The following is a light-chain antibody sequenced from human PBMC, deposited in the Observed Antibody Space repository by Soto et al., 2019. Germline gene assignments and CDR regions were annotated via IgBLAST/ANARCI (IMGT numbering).Light chain of an antibody. V-gene: IGLV1-44*01. Sequence: QSVLTQPPSASGTPGQMVTISCSGSGSSIGTNTVNWYRQLPGTAPKLLIYGDNQRPSGVPDRFSGSKSGTSASLAISGLQSEDEADYYCAAWDGSLNNVLFGGGTQLTVL. CDR1: GSSIGTNT. CDR2: GDN. CDR3: AAWDGSLNNVL. J-gene: IGLJ2*01.